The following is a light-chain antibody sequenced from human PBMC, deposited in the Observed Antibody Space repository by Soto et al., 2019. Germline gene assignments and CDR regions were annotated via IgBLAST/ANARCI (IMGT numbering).Light chain of an antibody. CDR2: WAS. Sequence: DIVMTQSPDSLAVSLGERATINCKSSQSVLYSSNNKNYLAWYQQQPGQPPKLLIYWASTRKSGIPDRFSGSRCGTDFTLTISSLQTEDVTVYYGQQYYTTPTSDGGTRVEIK. CDR1: QSVLYSSNNKNY. V-gene: IGKV4-1*01. CDR3: QQYYTTPT. J-gene: IGKJ4*01.